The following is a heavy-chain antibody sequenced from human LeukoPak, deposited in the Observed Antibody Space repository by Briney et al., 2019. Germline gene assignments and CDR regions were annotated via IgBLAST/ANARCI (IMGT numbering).Heavy chain of an antibody. CDR2: INAGNGNT. CDR1: GYTFTDYT. V-gene: IGHV1-3*01. J-gene: IGHJ4*02. Sequence: ASVKVSCKASGYTFTDYTMHWVRQAPGQRLEWMGWINAGNGNTKYSQKFQGRVTITRDTSASTAYMELSSLRSEDTAVYYCARQVGATSPGVEYWGQRTLVTVSS. CDR3: ARQVGATSPGVEY. D-gene: IGHD1-26*01.